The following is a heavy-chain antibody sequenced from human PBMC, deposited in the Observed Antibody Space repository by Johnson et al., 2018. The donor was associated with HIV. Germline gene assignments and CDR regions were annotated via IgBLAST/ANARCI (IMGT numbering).Heavy chain of an antibody. D-gene: IGHD3-10*01. CDR3: AKSTQASIVRESGPYGAFDI. CDR1: GFTFDDYG. V-gene: IGHV3-20*04. CDR2: INWNGGST. Sequence: VQLVESGGGVVRPGGSLRLSCAVSGFTFDDYGMSWVRQVPVKGLEWVSGINWNGGSTGYADSVKGRFTISRDNGKNSLYLQMNSLRAEDTALYYCAKSTQASIVRESGPYGAFDIWGQGTMVTVSS. J-gene: IGHJ3*02.